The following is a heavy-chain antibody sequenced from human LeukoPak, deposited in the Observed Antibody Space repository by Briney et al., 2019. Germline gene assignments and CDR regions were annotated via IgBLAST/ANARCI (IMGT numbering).Heavy chain of an antibody. Sequence: GGSLRLSCEASGFTFSSYNMNWVRQAPGKRLEWVSSVTSSSSYVFYADSVKGRFTISRDNAKNSLYLQMNSLRAEDTAVYYCARDKFGGSMAGSNFDYWGQGTLVTVSS. V-gene: IGHV3-21*01. CDR3: ARDKFGGSMAGSNFDY. CDR1: GFTFSSYN. CDR2: VTSSSSYV. J-gene: IGHJ4*02. D-gene: IGHD6-19*01.